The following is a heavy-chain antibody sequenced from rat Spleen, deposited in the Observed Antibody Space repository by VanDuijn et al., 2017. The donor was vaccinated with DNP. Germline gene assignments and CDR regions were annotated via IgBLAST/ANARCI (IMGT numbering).Heavy chain of an antibody. D-gene: IGHD1-4*01. CDR1: GLSLGSNS. J-gene: IGHJ4*01. CDR3: ARNGYNYDYAMDA. Sequence: QVQLRESGPGLIQPSQTLSLTCTVSGLSLGSNSISWIRQPPGKGLEWMGVMWSNGGTDYNSAIKSRLSISRDTSKSQVFLKMNSLQTEDTAMYFCARNGYNYDYAMDAWGQGTSVTVSS. V-gene: IGHV2-47*01. CDR2: MWSNGGT.